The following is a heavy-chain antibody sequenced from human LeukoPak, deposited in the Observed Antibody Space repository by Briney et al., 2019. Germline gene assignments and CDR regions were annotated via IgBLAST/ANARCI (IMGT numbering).Heavy chain of an antibody. V-gene: IGHV3-74*01. Sequence: GGSLRLSCAASGFTFSSYWMHWVRQAPGKGLVWVSRINSDGSSTSYADSVKGRFTISRDNAKNTLYLQMNSLRAEDTDVYYCASGYCSGGSCYFYGMDVWGQGTTVTVSS. CDR1: GFTFSSYW. CDR2: INSDGSST. J-gene: IGHJ6*02. CDR3: ASGYCSGGSCYFYGMDV. D-gene: IGHD2-15*01.